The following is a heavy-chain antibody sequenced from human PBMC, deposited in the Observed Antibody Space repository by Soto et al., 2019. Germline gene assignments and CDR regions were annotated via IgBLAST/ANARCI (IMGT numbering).Heavy chain of an antibody. D-gene: IGHD2-21*02. CDR1: GYTLAELS. CDR2: FDPEDGET. Sequence: GASVKVSCKVSGYTLAELSMHWVRQAPGKGLEWMGGFDPEDGETIYAQKFQGRVTMTEDTSTDTAYMELSSLRSEDTAVYYCATAWVTEYLFDPWGQGTLVTVSS. CDR3: ATAWVTEYLFDP. J-gene: IGHJ5*02. V-gene: IGHV1-24*01.